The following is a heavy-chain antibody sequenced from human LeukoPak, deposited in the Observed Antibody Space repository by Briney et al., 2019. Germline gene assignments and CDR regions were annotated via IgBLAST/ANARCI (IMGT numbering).Heavy chain of an antibody. CDR1: GFTFSDYY. CDR3: ARESESAGTFDY. CDR2: ISSSGSTI. V-gene: IGHV3-11*01. J-gene: IGHJ4*02. D-gene: IGHD6-13*01. Sequence: GGSLRLTCAASGFTFSDYYMSWIRQAPGKGLEWVSYISSSGSTIYYADSVKGRFTISRDNAKNSLYLQMNSLRAENTAVYYCARESESAGTFDYWGQGTLVTVSS.